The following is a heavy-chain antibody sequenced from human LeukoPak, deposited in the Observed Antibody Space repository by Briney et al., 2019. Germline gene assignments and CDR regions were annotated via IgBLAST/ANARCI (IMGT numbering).Heavy chain of an antibody. CDR1: GFTVSSNY. Sequence: GGSLRLSCAASGFTVSSNYMSWVRQAPGKGLEWVSIIYSGGGNTYYADSVKGRFTISRDNSKNTLYLQMNSLRAEDTAVYYCARDKGESSGWSIIDFWGRGTLVTVPS. CDR3: ARDKGESSGWSIIDF. V-gene: IGHV3-66*01. CDR2: IYSGGGNT. J-gene: IGHJ4*02. D-gene: IGHD6-19*01.